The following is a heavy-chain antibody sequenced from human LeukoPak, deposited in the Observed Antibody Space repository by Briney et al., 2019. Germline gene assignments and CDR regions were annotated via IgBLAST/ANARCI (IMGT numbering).Heavy chain of an antibody. J-gene: IGHJ3*02. D-gene: IGHD3-22*01. V-gene: IGHV4-38-2*02. CDR2: IYHSGST. CDR1: GYSISSGYY. CDR3: AREAGYYDSSGYGLSSAFDI. Sequence: SETLSLTCTVSGYSISSGYYWGWIRQPPGKGLEWIGSIYHSGSTYYNPSLKSRVTISVDTSKNQFSLKLSSVTAAGTAVYYCAREAGYYDSSGYGLSSAFDIWGQGTMVTVSS.